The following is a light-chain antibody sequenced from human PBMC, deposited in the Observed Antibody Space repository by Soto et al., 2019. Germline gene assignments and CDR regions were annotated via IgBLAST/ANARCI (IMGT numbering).Light chain of an antibody. V-gene: IGKV3-20*01. CDR1: QTVTDSY. J-gene: IGKJ4*01. CDR3: QHFAGSFP. Sequence: IVLTQSPGTLSLSPGESATLSCRASQTVTDSYLAWYQKTPGQAARLLMYGTSNRAAGVANRFSGAGSGTDFTLTISRLEPEDFPVYYCQHFAGSFPFGGGTKVEI. CDR2: GTS.